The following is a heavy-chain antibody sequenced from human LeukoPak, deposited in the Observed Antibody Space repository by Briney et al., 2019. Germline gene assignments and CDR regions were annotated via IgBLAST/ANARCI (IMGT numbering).Heavy chain of an antibody. CDR3: AKDISSYVRHMDV. J-gene: IGHJ6*02. Sequence: GGSLRLSCAASGFTFDNYAMHWVRQAPGKGLEWVAGISWNSGNIGYAGSVRGRFTISRDNAKNSLYLQINSLRAGDTALYYCAKDISSYVRHMDVWGQGTTVTVSS. CDR1: GFTFDNYA. D-gene: IGHD6-6*01. V-gene: IGHV3-9*01. CDR2: ISWNSGNI.